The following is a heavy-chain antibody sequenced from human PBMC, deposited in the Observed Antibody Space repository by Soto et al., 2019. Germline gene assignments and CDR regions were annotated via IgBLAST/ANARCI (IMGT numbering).Heavy chain of an antibody. CDR1: GGTFSSYA. V-gene: IGHV1-69*01. CDR2: IIPIFGTA. Sequence: QVQLVQSGAEVKKPGSSVKVSCKASGGTFSSYAISWVRHAPGQGLEWMGGIIPIFGTANYAQKFQGRVTITADESTSTAYMELSSLRSEDTAVYYCARPRYDFWSGYSYYFDYWGQGTLVTVSS. CDR3: ARPRYDFWSGYSYYFDY. D-gene: IGHD3-3*01. J-gene: IGHJ4*02.